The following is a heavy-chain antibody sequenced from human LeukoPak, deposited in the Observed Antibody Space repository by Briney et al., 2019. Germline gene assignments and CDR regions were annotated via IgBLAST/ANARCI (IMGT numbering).Heavy chain of an antibody. V-gene: IGHV3-48*02. CDR3: ARDGGFGFIAAFDI. D-gene: IGHD3-10*01. CDR1: GFTFSSYS. CDR2: ISGSGSVS. Sequence: GGSLRLSCAASGFTFSSYSMNWVRQAPGKGLEWISYISGSGSVSYYEDSVKGRFTISRDNAKNSLYLQMNSLRDEDTALYYCARDGGFGFIAAFDIWGQGTMATASS. J-gene: IGHJ3*02.